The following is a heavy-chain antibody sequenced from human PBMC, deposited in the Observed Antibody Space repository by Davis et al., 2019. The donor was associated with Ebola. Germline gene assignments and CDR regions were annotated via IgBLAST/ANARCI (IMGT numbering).Heavy chain of an antibody. D-gene: IGHD5-18*01. V-gene: IGHV3-33*01. CDR2: IWYDGNNK. J-gene: IGHJ4*02. CDR3: ARDPDTAMVIGFGDY. Sequence: GGSLRLSCAASGFTFSSYGMHWVRQAPGKGLEWVAVIWYDGNNKYYADSVKGRFTISRDNSKNTLYLQMNSLRAEDTAVYYCARDPDTAMVIGFGDYWGQGTPVTVSS. CDR1: GFTFSSYG.